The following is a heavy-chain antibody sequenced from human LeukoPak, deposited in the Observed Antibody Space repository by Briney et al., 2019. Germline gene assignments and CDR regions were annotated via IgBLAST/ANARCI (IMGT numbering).Heavy chain of an antibody. Sequence: GGSLRLSCAASGFTLSSYWMHWVRQAPGKGLVWVSRINSDGSSTSYADSVKGRFTISRDNAKNTLYLQMNSLRAEDTAVYYCAVWGHYYGSGRSHYSYYYYMDVWGKGTTVTISS. CDR1: GFTLSSYW. D-gene: IGHD3-10*01. V-gene: IGHV3-74*01. J-gene: IGHJ6*03. CDR3: AVWGHYYGSGRSHYSYYYYMDV. CDR2: INSDGSST.